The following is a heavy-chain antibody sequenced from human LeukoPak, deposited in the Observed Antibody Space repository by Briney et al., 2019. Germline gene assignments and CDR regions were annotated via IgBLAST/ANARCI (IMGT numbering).Heavy chain of an antibody. D-gene: IGHD5-24*01. Sequence: ASVKVSCKASGFTFSSYAIHWVRQAPGQGLEWMGWITPGDYTNYPQKFQGRVAITWDTSFTTSYMDLSRLTSDDTAAYFCARDRYGDGFAHLDYWGQGALVTVSS. J-gene: IGHJ4*02. V-gene: IGHV1-2*02. CDR2: ITPGDYT. CDR3: ARDRYGDGFAHLDY. CDR1: GFTFSSYA.